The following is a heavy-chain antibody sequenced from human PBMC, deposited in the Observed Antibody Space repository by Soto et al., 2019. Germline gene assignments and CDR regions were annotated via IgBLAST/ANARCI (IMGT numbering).Heavy chain of an antibody. D-gene: IGHD1-26*01. J-gene: IGHJ3*02. CDR1: GGSISNYY. CDR3: AVFHPFGGTPSPKAFEN. V-gene: IGHV4-4*07. Sequence: QVQLQEPGPGLVKPSETLSLTCTVSGGSISNYYWNWIRQPAGKGLEWIARIYSSGTTIYNPTLESRVTMSLNKSKNQFPLELKSVTAADPGVYFHAVFHPFGGTPSPKAFENWGQGTMVIVSS. CDR2: IYSSGTT.